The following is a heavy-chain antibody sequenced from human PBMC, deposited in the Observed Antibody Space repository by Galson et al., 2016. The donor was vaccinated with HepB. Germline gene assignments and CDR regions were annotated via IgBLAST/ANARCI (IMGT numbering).Heavy chain of an antibody. J-gene: IGHJ4*02. V-gene: IGHV3-43D*03. CDR2: ISWDGSVT. D-gene: IGHD1-26*01. Sequence: LRLSCAGSGFIFEDFVLHWVRQPPGKALEWVSLISWDGSVTFYADSVKGRFTVSRDNSKNSLYLHMDSLRPEDAAFYYCAKASGGDYFFQYWGQGSRVTVSS. CDR1: GFIFEDFV. CDR3: AKASGGDYFFQY.